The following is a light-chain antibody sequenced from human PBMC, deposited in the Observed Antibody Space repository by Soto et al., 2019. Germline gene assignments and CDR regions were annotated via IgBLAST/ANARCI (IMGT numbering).Light chain of an antibody. CDR3: QQCHSWPLT. CDR1: QGLSGS. CDR2: VTS. Sequence: DIQMTQYPSSVSASVGDRVTITCRATQGLSGSLAWYQQKPGKAPKLLISVTSRLQSGVPSRFSGSASGTDFTLTIDSLQPEDLATYYCQQCHSWPLTFGQGTRLEIK. V-gene: IGKV1-12*01. J-gene: IGKJ5*01.